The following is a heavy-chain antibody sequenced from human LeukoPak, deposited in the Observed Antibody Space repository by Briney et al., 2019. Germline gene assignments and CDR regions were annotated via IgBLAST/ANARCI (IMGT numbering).Heavy chain of an antibody. D-gene: IGHD3-10*01. J-gene: IGHJ5*02. V-gene: IGHV3-74*01. CDR2: INSDGSST. CDR1: GFTFSSYW. Sequence: GGSLRLSCAASGFTFSSYWMHWVRQAPGKGLVWVSRINSDGSSTSYADSVKGRLTISRDNAKNTLYLQMNSLRAEDTAVYYCARVSRFGYYYGSGNWFDPWGQGTLVTVSS. CDR3: ARVSRFGYYYGSGNWFDP.